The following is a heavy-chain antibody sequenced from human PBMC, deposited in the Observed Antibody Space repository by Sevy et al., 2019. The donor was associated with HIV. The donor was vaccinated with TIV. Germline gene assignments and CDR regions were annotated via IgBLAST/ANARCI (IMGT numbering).Heavy chain of an antibody. CDR3: AGGGFLSRY. Sequence: GGSLRLSCAASGFTFSDSWMTRVRQGPGKGLEWVTNINQAGSDKYYVDSVRGRFTISRDNAKNSPYLQMNSLRVEDTALYYCAGGGFLSRYWGQGSLVTVSS. D-gene: IGHD2-15*01. CDR1: GFTFSDSW. V-gene: IGHV3-7*01. CDR2: INQAGSDK. J-gene: IGHJ4*02.